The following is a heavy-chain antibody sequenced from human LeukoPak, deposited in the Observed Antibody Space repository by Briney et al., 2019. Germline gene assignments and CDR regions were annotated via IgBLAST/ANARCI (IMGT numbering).Heavy chain of an antibody. V-gene: IGHV3-23*01. Sequence: GGSLRLSCAGSGFTFNNYAMSWVRQTPRKGLEWVSGISGSGDTTYYAESVKGRFTISRDNSKNTLYLQMNSLRAEDTAIYYCARGLTRGFDPWGQGTLVTVSS. J-gene: IGHJ5*02. CDR3: ARGLTRGFDP. CDR1: GFTFNNYA. CDR2: ISGSGDTT. D-gene: IGHD5-12*01.